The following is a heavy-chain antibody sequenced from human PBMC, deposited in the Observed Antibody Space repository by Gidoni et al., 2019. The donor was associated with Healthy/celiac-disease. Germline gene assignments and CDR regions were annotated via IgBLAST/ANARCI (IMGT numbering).Heavy chain of an antibody. CDR3: ARVTVKYQLLREGWFDP. J-gene: IGHJ5*02. D-gene: IGHD2-2*01. Sequence: QLQLQESGSGLVKPSQTLSLTCAVSVASISRGGYSWSWIRQPPGKGLEWIGYIYHSGSTYYNPSLKSRVTISVDRSKNQFSLKLSSVTAADTAVYYCARVTVKYQLLREGWFDPWGQGTLVTVSS. CDR1: VASISRGGYS. CDR2: IYHSGST. V-gene: IGHV4-30-2*01.